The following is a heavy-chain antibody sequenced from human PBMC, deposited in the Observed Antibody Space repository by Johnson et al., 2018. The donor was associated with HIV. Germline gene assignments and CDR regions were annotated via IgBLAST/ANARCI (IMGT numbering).Heavy chain of an antibody. D-gene: IGHD5-24*01. CDR1: GFTVSSNE. CDR3: KKDRDGYTLGAFDI. V-gene: IGHV3-38-3*01. Sequence: VQLVESRGVLVQPGGSLRLSCAASGFTVSSNEMSWVRQAPGKGLEWVSSISGGSTYYADSRKGRFTISRDNSKNTLHLQMNSLRAEDTAVYYCKKDRDGYTLGAFDIGGQGTMVTVSS. CDR2: ISGGST. J-gene: IGHJ3*02.